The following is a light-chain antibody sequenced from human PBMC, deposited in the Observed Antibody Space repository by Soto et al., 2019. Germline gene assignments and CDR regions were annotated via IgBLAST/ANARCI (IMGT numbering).Light chain of an antibody. CDR2: GTS. CDR1: QAIGFS. J-gene: IGKJ1*01. CDR3: QKYDTAPHT. Sequence: DIQMTQSPSSLSASIGDRVTITCRASQAIGFSLTWYQQKPGKVPKLLIYGTSTLQSGVPSRFSGSGSGTDFTLTISSLQPEDVATYYCQKYDTAPHTFVQGTKVEI. V-gene: IGKV1-27*01.